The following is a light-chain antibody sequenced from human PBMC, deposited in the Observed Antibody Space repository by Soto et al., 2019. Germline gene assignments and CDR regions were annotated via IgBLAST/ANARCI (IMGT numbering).Light chain of an antibody. CDR3: QQYNTYSWT. V-gene: IGKV1-5*01. Sequence: DIQMTQSPSTLSASVGDRVTITGRASQSINKWLAWYQQTPGKAPKLLIYHASSLENGVPSRFSGSGSGTEFTLTISRLQPEDFATYHCQQYNTYSWTFGQGPKVEV. CDR2: HAS. CDR1: QSINKW. J-gene: IGKJ1*01.